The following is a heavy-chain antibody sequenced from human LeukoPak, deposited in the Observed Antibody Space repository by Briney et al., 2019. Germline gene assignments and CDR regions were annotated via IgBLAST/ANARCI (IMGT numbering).Heavy chain of an antibody. V-gene: IGHV1-46*01. CDR3: ASEPGGSQFDY. CDR1: GYTFTSYG. D-gene: IGHD1-26*01. J-gene: IGHJ4*02. CDR2: INPSGGST. Sequence: ASVKVSCKASGYTFTSYGISWVRQALGQGLEWMGIINPSGGSTNYAQKFQGRVTMTRDTSTSTVYMELSSLRSEDTAVYFCASEPGGSQFDYWGQGTLVTVSS.